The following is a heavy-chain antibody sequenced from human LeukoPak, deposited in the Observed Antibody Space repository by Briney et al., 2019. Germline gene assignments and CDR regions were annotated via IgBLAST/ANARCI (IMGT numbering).Heavy chain of an antibody. CDR2: FYFSGSS. J-gene: IGHJ3*02. CDR3: AERGVGPTTDAFDI. D-gene: IGHD1-26*01. V-gene: IGHV4-39*07. Sequence: PSETLSLTCSVSGGSVSSSNFYWGWVRQAPGKGLEWIGSFYFSGSSSHNPSPKSRVLMSGDKSKNHLSLKLRSVTAADTAVYYCAERGVGPTTDAFDIWGRGTMVTVSS. CDR1: GGSVSSSNFY.